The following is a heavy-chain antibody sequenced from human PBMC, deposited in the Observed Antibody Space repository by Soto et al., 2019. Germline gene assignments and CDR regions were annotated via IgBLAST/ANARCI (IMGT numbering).Heavy chain of an antibody. CDR1: GYTFTSYG. CDR3: ARDTSYSTARSGGGFGYYYYYMDV. V-gene: IGHV1-18*01. D-gene: IGHD3-16*01. Sequence: GASVKVSCKASGYTFTSYGISWVRQAPGQGLEWMGWISAYNGNTNYAQKLQGRVTMTTDTSTSTAYMELRSLRSDDTAVYYCARDTSYSTARSGGGFGYYYYYMDVWGKGTTVTVS. CDR2: ISAYNGNT. J-gene: IGHJ6*03.